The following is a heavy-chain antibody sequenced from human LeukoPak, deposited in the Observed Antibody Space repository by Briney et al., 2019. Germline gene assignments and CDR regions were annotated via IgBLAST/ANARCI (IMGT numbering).Heavy chain of an antibody. J-gene: IGHJ4*02. D-gene: IGHD1-7*01. V-gene: IGHV4-34*01. CDR2: INHSGST. CDR3: ASSNWNYGLSY. CDR1: GGSFSGYY. Sequence: SETLSLTCAVYGGSFSGYYWSWIRQPPGKGLEWIGEINHSGSTNYNPSLKSRVTISVDTSKNQFSLKLSSVTAADTAVYYCASSNWNYGLSYWGQGTLVTVSS.